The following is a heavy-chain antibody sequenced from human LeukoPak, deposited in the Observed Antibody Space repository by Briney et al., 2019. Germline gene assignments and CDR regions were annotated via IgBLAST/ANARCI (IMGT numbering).Heavy chain of an antibody. V-gene: IGHV3-15*01. CDR2: IKSNNDGGTT. Sequence: GGSLRLSCAASGFIFNKAWMNWVRQAPGKGPEWVGRIKSNNDGGTTDYASPVEGRCIISRYDSKNTIYLQMNRLIVDDTAIYYCTPVMVEDRGFWGQGTLVIVSS. J-gene: IGHJ4*02. CDR3: TPVMVEDRGF. D-gene: IGHD2-21*01. CDR1: GFIFNKAW.